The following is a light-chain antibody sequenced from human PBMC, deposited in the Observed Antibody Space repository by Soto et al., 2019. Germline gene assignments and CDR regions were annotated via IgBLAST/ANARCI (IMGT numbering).Light chain of an antibody. CDR1: QSISSY. Sequence: DIQMTQSPSSLSASVGDRVTITCRASQSISSYLNWYQQKPGKAPKLLIYAASSLQSGVPSRFSGSGSGTEFTLTISSLQPEDFATYFCQQLHSYPITFGQGTRLEIK. V-gene: IGKV1-9*01. J-gene: IGKJ5*01. CDR3: QQLHSYPIT. CDR2: AAS.